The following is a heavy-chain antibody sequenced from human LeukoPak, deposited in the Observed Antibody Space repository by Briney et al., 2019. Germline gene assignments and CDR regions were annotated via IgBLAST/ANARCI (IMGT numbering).Heavy chain of an antibody. CDR2: IIPIFGTA. D-gene: IGHD3-22*01. CDR3: ARGEGSGYHDAFDI. V-gene: IGHV1-69*13. CDR1: GGTFSSYA. J-gene: IGHJ3*02. Sequence: GASVKVSCKASGGTFSSYAISWVRQAPGQGLEWMGGIIPIFGTANYAQKFQGRVTITADESTSTAYMELSSLRSEDTAVYYCARGEGSGYHDAFDIWGQGTMVTVSS.